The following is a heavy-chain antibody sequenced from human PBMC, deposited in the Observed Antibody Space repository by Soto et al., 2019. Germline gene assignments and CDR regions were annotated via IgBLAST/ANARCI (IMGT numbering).Heavy chain of an antibody. V-gene: IGHV3-23*01. CDR3: AKAYFVWSSEQPYYFDY. Sequence: HPGGSLRLSCAASGFTFSNYAMTWVRQGPGKGLEWVSGISGSGGRSYYADSVKGRFTISRDNSKSMLYLQMNSLRAEDTAVYYCAKAYFVWSSEQPYYFDYWGQGT. J-gene: IGHJ4*02. D-gene: IGHD3-16*01. CDR1: GFTFSNYA. CDR2: ISGSGGRS.